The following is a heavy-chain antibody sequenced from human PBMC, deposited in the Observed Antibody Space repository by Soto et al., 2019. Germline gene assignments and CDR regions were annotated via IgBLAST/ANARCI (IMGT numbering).Heavy chain of an antibody. CDR2: ISAYNGNT. D-gene: IGHD3-22*01. Sequence: GASVKVSCKASGYTFTSYGISWVRQAPGQGLEWMGWISAYNGNTNYAQKLQGRVTMTTDTSTSTAYMELRSLRSDDTAVYYCARVYYYDSSGYYLVPYYYGMDVWGQGTTVTVSS. CDR1: GYTFTSYG. J-gene: IGHJ6*02. V-gene: IGHV1-18*01. CDR3: ARVYYYDSSGYYLVPYYYGMDV.